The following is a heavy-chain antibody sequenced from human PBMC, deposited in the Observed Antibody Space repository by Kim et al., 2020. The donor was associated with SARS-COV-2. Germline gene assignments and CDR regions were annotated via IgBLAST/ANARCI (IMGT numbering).Heavy chain of an antibody. Sequence: GGSLRLSCAASGFTLSNYGMNWVRQTPGEGLEWVSAIHSDGKSTHYADSVKGRFTISRDNAKNTVYLQMNSLRAEDTAVYYCTGASYYDVSGGYWLWGYWGQGTLVTVSS. CDR2: IHSDGKST. CDR1: GFTLSNYG. CDR3: TGASYYDVSGGYWLWGY. J-gene: IGHJ4*02. V-gene: IGHV3-23*05. D-gene: IGHD3-22*01.